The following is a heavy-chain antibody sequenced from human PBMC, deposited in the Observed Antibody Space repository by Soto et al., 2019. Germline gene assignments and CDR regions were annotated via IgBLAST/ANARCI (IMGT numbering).Heavy chain of an antibody. CDR1: GGTFSSYA. V-gene: IGHV1-69*06. J-gene: IGHJ4*02. CDR3: ASPGLLINYDFWSGYYRFDY. D-gene: IGHD3-3*01. CDR2: IIPIFGTA. Sequence: SVKVSCKASGGTFSSYAISWVRQAPGQGLEWMGGIIPIFGTANYAQKFQGRVTITADKSTSTAYMELSSLRSEDTAVYCCASPGLLINYDFWSGYYRFDYWGQGTLVTVSS.